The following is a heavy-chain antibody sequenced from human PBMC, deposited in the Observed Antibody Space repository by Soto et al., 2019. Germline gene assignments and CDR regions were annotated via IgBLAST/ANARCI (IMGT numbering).Heavy chain of an antibody. J-gene: IGHJ4*02. CDR3: ARRHYILTYYCDY. V-gene: IGHV4-34*01. Sequence: QVQLQQCGAGLLKPSETLSLTCAVYGWSFSGYYWSWIRQPPGKGLEWLGEINHSGRTNYNPSLKSRLNISVDTSKNQFSRQLSSVTAADTSVDYCARRHYILTYYCDYWGQGTLVTVSS. D-gene: IGHD3-10*01. CDR2: INHSGRT. CDR1: GWSFSGYY.